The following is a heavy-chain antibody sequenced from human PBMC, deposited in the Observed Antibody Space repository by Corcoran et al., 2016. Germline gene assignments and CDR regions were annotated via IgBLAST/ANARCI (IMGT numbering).Heavy chain of an antibody. CDR2: ISAYNGNT. J-gene: IGHJ3*02. CDR3: TRVGSFNWNDDTGRLAFDI. V-gene: IGHV1-18*01. Sequence: QVQLVQSGAEVKKPGASVKVSCKASGYTFTSYGISWVRQAPGQGLEWMGWISAYNGNTNNAPKHQGRVTITTDTSTSTAYMELKSRRSDETAGDYCTRVGSFNWNDDTGRLAFDICGQGTMGTVSS. CDR1: GYTFTSYG. D-gene: IGHD1-20*01.